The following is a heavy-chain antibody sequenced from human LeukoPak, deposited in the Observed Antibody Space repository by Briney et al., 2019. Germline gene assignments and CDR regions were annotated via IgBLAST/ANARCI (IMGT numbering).Heavy chain of an antibody. CDR1: GYSFTSYW. CDR3: AIGYNWNGGYYYYGMDV. V-gene: IGHV5-10-1*01. J-gene: IGHJ6*04. CDR2: IDPSDSYT. Sequence: GESLKISCKGSGYSFTSYWISWVRQMPGKGLEWMGRIDPSDSYTNYSPSFQAHVTISADKSISTAYLQWSSLKASDTAMYYCAIGYNWNGGYYYYGMDVRGKGTTVTVSS. D-gene: IGHD1-1*01.